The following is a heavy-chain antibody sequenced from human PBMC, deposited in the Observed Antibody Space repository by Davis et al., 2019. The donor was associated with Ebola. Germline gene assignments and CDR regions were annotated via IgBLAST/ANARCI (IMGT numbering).Heavy chain of an antibody. CDR1: AFTFSIQS. CDR2: IKEDGSVK. D-gene: IGHD1-26*01. CDR3: AKALVPGTPDYFDC. J-gene: IGHJ4*02. Sequence: PGGSLRLSCAPSAFTFSIQSMSWVRQAPGRGLEWVANIKEDGSVKSYVDSVKGRFTISKDNAKNALYLQMNSLRTEDTAVYYCAKALVPGTPDYFDCWGQGTRVTVSS. V-gene: IGHV3-7*01.